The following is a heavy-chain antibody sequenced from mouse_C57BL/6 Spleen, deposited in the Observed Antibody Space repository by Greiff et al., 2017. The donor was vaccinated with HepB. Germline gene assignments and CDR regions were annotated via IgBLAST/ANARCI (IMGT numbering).Heavy chain of an antibody. Sequence: QVQLQQPGAELVKPGASVKLSCKASGYTFTSYWMQWVKQRPGQGLEWIGEIDPSDSYTNYNQKFKGKATLTVDTSSSTAYMQLSSLTSEDSAVYDCARFGGSSYGGFDYWGQGTTLTVAS. CDR3: ARFGGSSYGGFDY. CDR1: GYTFTSYW. CDR2: IDPSDSYT. V-gene: IGHV1-50*01. D-gene: IGHD1-1*01. J-gene: IGHJ2*01.